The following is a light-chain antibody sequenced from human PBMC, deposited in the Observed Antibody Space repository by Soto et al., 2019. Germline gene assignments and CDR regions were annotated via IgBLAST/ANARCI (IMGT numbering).Light chain of an antibody. CDR1: SSDVGGYNY. J-gene: IGLJ1*01. CDR2: DVS. V-gene: IGLV2-14*01. CDR3: SSYTSTNTLYL. Sequence: QSVPTQPASVSGSPGQSITISCTGTSSDVGGYNYVSWYQLHPGKAPKLMIYDVSNRPSGVSGRFSGSKSGNTASLTISGLQAEDEADYYCSSYTSTNTLYLFGTGTKVTVL.